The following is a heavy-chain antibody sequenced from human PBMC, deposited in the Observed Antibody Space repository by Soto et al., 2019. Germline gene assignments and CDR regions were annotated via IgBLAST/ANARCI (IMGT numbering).Heavy chain of an antibody. CDR3: SSAIGPHIQGITIFGVAPRRYYYYSMDV. CDR2: IISIFGTA. V-gene: IGHV1-69*13. J-gene: IGHJ6*02. CDR1: GGTFSSYA. Sequence: SVQVPCKASGGTFSSYAISWVRQAPGQGLEGLGGIISIFGTANYSQKLHRRVTITAAESTSTDYMDLNRQTSTATATYYCSSAIGPHIQGITIFGVAPRRYYYYSMDVWGQGTTVTVSS. D-gene: IGHD3-3*01.